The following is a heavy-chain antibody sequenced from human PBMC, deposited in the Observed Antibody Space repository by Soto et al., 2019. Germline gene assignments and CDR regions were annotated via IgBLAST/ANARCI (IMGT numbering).Heavy chain of an antibody. CDR2: IWYDGSNK. J-gene: IGHJ3*02. V-gene: IGHV3-33*01. CDR3: ARGPARHWAFDI. CDR1: GFTFSSYG. Sequence: QVQLVESGGGVVQPGRSLRLSCAASGFTFSSYGMHWVRQAPGKGLEWVAVIWYDGSNKYYADSVKGRFTISRDNSKNTLYLQMNSLRAEDTAVYYCARGPARHWAFDIWGQGTMVTVSS.